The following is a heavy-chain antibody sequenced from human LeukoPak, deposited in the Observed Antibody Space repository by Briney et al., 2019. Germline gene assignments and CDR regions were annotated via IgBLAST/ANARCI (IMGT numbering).Heavy chain of an antibody. CDR2: ISGSGGST. D-gene: IGHD2-15*01. V-gene: IGHV3-23*01. CDR1: GFTFSSYA. Sequence: GGSLRLSCAASGFTFSSYAMSWVRQAPGKGLGWVSAISGSGGSTYYADSVKGRFTISRDNSKNTLYLQMNSLRAEDTAVYYCAKDQVDIVVLDPWGQGTLVTVSS. CDR3: AKDQVDIVVLDP. J-gene: IGHJ5*02.